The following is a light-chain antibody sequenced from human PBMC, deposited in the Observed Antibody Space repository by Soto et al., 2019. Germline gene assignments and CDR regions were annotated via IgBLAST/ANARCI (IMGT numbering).Light chain of an antibody. Sequence: EIVMTQSPATLSVSPGERATLSCRASQSVSNKLAWYQQKPGQAPRLLIYGASTRATGIPDRFSGSGSGTDFTLTIDGLEPEDFVVYYCQQYGYSPITFGQGTRLEIK. CDR1: QSVSNK. CDR2: GAS. J-gene: IGKJ5*01. CDR3: QQYGYSPIT. V-gene: IGKV3-20*01.